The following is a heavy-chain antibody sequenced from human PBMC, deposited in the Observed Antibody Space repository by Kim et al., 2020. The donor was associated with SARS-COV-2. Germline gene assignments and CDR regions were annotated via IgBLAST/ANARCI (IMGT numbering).Heavy chain of an antibody. CDR3: ARDWRSGWYGGWYFDL. CDR1: GFTFSSYW. Sequence: GGSLRLSCAASGFTFSSYWMSWVRQAPGKGLEWVANIKQDGSEKYYVDSVKGRFTISRDNAKNSLYLQMNSLRAEDTAVHYCARDWRSGWYGGWYFDLWGRGTLVTVSS. CDR2: IKQDGSEK. J-gene: IGHJ2*01. V-gene: IGHV3-7*01. D-gene: IGHD6-19*01.